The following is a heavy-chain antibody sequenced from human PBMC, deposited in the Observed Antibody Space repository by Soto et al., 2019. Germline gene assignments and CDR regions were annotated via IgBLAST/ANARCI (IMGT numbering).Heavy chain of an antibody. V-gene: IGHV3-7*01. CDR2: IKRDASEK. CDR3: ARYSGYGSGNSVNYYLDY. D-gene: IGHD3-10*01. Sequence: PAGPMRLSCAAYRSTCGNYWMSWVRHAQGKGLEWLATIKRDASEKKYVYSVKGRLTRSRDNANNSLYQQMDTLRAEDTAVYYCARYSGYGSGNSVNYYLDYWGHGTLVTVSS. J-gene: IGHJ4*01. CDR1: RSTCGNYW.